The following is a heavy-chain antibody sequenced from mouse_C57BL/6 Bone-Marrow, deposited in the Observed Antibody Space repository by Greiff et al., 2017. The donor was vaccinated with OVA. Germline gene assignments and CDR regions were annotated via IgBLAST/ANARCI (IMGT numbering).Heavy chain of an antibody. Sequence: QVQLQQPGAELVKPGASVKMSCKASGYTFTSYWITWVKQRPGQGLEWIGDIYPGSGSTNYNEKFKSKATLTVDTSSSTAYMQLSSLTSEDSAVYYCARFGGYQRGFAYWGQGTLVTVSA. J-gene: IGHJ3*01. CDR2: IYPGSGST. CDR1: GYTFTSYW. V-gene: IGHV1-55*01. CDR3: ARFGGYQRGFAY. D-gene: IGHD3-2*02.